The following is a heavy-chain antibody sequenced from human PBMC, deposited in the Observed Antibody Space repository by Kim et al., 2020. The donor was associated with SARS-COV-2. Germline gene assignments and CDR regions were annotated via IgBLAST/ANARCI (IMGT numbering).Heavy chain of an antibody. CDR2: IYHSGST. J-gene: IGHJ4*02. CDR1: GGSISSSNW. D-gene: IGHD3-22*01. Sequence: SETLSLTCAVSGGSISSSNWWSWVRQPPGKGLEWIGEIYHSGSTNYNPSLKSRVTISVDKSKNQFSLKLSSVTAADTAVYYCARVGDDYYDSSGYYYGNCFDYWGQGTLVTVSS. CDR3: ARVGDDYYDSSGYYYGNCFDY. V-gene: IGHV4-4*02.